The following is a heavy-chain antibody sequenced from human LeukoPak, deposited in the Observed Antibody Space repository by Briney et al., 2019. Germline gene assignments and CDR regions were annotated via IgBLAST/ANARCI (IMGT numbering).Heavy chain of an antibody. Sequence: GGSLRLSCAASGFTVSSNYMSWVRQAPGKGLEWVSVIYSGGSTYYADSVKGRFTISRDNSKNTLYLQMNSLRAEDTAVYYCAKHIVGATLGYWGQGTLVTVSS. CDR2: IYSGGST. CDR1: GFTVSSNY. J-gene: IGHJ4*02. CDR3: AKHIVGATLGY. V-gene: IGHV3-53*01. D-gene: IGHD1-26*01.